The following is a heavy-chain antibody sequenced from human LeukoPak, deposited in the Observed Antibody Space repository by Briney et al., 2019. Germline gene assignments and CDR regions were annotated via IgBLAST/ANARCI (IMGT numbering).Heavy chain of an antibody. CDR1: GFTFSSYG. D-gene: IGHD3-10*01. V-gene: IGHV3-30*02. J-gene: IGHJ4*02. CDR2: IRYDGSNK. Sequence: PGGSLRLSCAASGFTFSSYGMHWVRQAPGKGLEWVAFIRYDGSNKYYADSVKGRFTISRDNSKNTLYLQMNSLRAEDTAVYYCAKDSDRYYYGSGSPRFYDYWGQGTLVTVSS. CDR3: AKDSDRYYYGSGSPRFYDY.